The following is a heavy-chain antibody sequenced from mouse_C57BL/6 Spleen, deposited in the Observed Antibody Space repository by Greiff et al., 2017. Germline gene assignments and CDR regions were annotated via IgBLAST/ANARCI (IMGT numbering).Heavy chain of an antibody. CDR3: AYQLGLYWYFDV. Sequence: QVQLKQSGPELVKPGASVKISCTASGYAFSSSWMNWVKQRPGKGLEWIGRIYPGDGDTNYNGQFKGKATLTADKSYSTAYMQLSSLTSEYSAVYCCAYQLGLYWYFDVWGTGTTVTVSS. D-gene: IGHD4-1*02. J-gene: IGHJ1*03. V-gene: IGHV1-82*01. CDR1: GYAFSSSW. CDR2: IYPGDGDT.